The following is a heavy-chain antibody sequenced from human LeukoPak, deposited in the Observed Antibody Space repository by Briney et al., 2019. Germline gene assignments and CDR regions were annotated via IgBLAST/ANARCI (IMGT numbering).Heavy chain of an antibody. Sequence: LPGGSLRLSCAASGFTFSSYGMHWVRQAPGKGLEWVAFIRYDGSNKYYADSVKGRFTISRDNSKNTLYLQMNSLRAEDTAVYYCAKDHRAYCGGDCVDFDYWGQGTLVTVSS. CDR1: GFTFSSYG. CDR2: IRYDGSNK. J-gene: IGHJ4*02. V-gene: IGHV3-30*02. D-gene: IGHD2-21*02. CDR3: AKDHRAYCGGDCVDFDY.